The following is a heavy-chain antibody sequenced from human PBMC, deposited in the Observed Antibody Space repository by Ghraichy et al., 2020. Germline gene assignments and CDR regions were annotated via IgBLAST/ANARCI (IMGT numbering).Heavy chain of an antibody. CDR3: ARPGRTGYTSYYYMDV. CDR1: GGSFSGYY. D-gene: IGHD3/OR15-3a*01. Sequence: SQTLSLTCAVYGGSFSGYYWSWIRQPPGKGLEWIGEINHSGSTNYNPSLKSRVTILVDTSKKQFSLKLRFVTAADTAVYWCARPGRTGYTSYYYMDVWGKGTTVTVSS. V-gene: IGHV4-34*01. J-gene: IGHJ6*03. CDR2: INHSGST.